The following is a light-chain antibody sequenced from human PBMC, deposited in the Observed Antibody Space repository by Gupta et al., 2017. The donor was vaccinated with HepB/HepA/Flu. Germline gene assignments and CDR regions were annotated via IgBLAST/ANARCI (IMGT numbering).Light chain of an antibody. J-gene: IGLJ2*01. CDR3: SSYTSSSTRVV. CDR1: SSDVGGYNY. CDR2: DVS. Sequence: QSALTQPASVSGSPGQPITISCTGTSSDVGGYNYVSWYQQHPGKAPKLMIYDVSNRPSGVSNRFSGSKSGNTASLTISGLQAEDEADYYCSSYTSSSTRVVFGGGTKVTVL. V-gene: IGLV2-14*03.